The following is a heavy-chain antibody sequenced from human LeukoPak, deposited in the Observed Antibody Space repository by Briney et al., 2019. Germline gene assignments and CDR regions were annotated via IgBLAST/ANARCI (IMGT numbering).Heavy chain of an antibody. CDR2: ISGSGGST. D-gene: IGHD3-22*01. CDR1: GYTFSSYA. V-gene: IGHV3-23*01. Sequence: GGSLRLSCAASGYTFSSYAMSWVRQAPGKGLEWVSAISGSGGSTYHADSVKGRFTVSRDNSKNTLYLQMNSLRAEDTAVYYCAKVGVAGSGYCYFDYWGQGTLVTVSS. J-gene: IGHJ4*02. CDR3: AKVGVAGSGYCYFDY.